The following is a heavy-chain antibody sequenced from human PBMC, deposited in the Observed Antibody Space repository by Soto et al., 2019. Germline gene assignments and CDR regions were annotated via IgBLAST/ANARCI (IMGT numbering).Heavy chain of an antibody. CDR1: GYAISSVFY. CDR3: ARVRTVGMSGSPGDS. D-gene: IGHD3-10*01. V-gene: IGHV4-38-2*01. J-gene: IGHJ5*01. CDR2: IYHTGTT. Sequence: SESLSLTCDVSGYAISSVFYWALIRQPPGKRLEWIGNIYHTGTTYYNPSLKSRVTMSVDTSKNQFSLRLSSVTAADTAVFYCARVRTVGMSGSPGDSWGNVTVVTLSS.